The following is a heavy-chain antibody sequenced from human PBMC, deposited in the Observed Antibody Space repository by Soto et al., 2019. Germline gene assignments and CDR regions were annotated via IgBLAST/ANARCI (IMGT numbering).Heavy chain of an antibody. D-gene: IGHD1-26*01. Sequence: EVQVVESGGGLVKPGGSLRLSCTFTFSMYSMNWVRQAPGKGLEWVAPISSGSAYIKYAESVKGRFTISRDNAKNSLHLQMNSLRAEDTAIYHCARDQGGSYDSWFDPWGQGTLVTVSS. CDR3: ARDQGGSYDSWFDP. CDR1: TFSMYS. J-gene: IGHJ5*02. CDR2: ISSGSAYI. V-gene: IGHV3-21*06.